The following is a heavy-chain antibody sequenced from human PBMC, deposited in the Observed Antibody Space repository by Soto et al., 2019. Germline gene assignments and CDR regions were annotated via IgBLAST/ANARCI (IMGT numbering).Heavy chain of an antibody. CDR2: IIPIFGTA. Sequence: QVQLVQSGAEVKKPGSSVKVSCKASGGTFSSYAISWVRQAPGQGLEWMGGIIPIFGTANYAQKFQGRVTITADESTCTAYMELSSLRSEDTAVYYCARDREMATIEQLIHYYGMDVWGQGTTVTVSS. CDR1: GGTFSSYA. V-gene: IGHV1-69*01. CDR3: ARDREMATIEQLIHYYGMDV. J-gene: IGHJ6*02. D-gene: IGHD5-12*01.